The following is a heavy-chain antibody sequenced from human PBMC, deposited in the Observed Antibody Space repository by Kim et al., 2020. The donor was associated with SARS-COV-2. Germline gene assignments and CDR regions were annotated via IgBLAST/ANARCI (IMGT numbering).Heavy chain of an antibody. V-gene: IGHV3-30*18. CDR1: GFTFSSYG. J-gene: IGHJ6*02. D-gene: IGHD1-1*01. Sequence: GGSLRLSCAASGFTFSSYGMHWVRQAPGKGLEWVAVISYDGSNKYYADSVKGRFTISRDNSKNTLYLQMNSLRAEDTAVYYCAKEGERFNYGMDVWGQGTTVTVSS. CDR3: AKEGERFNYGMDV. CDR2: ISYDGSNK.